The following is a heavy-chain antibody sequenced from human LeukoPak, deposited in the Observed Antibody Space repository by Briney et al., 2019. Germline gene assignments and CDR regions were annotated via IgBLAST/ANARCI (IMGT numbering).Heavy chain of an antibody. J-gene: IGHJ4*02. CDR1: GFTFSSYS. CDR2: ICSSSSTI. V-gene: IGHV3-48*02. D-gene: IGHD6-19*01. CDR3: ARVSFSGWASDY. Sequence: GGSLRLSCAASGFTFSSYSMNWVHQAPGKGLEWVSYICSSSSTIYYADSVKGRFTISRDNAKNSLYLQMNSLRDEDTAVYYCARVSFSGWASDYWGQGTLVTVSS.